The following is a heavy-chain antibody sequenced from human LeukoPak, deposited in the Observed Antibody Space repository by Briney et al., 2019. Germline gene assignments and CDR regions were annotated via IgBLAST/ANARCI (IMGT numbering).Heavy chain of an antibody. J-gene: IGHJ6*02. CDR1: GFIFSDYY. D-gene: IGHD6-13*01. V-gene: IGHV3-11*01. CDR2: ISSSGGSRT. CDR3: ARFRYASTWPYGVDV. Sequence: PGGSLRLPCAASGFIFSDYYMSWIRQAPGKGLEWVSYISSSGGSRTYYADSVKGRFTISRDNAKNSLYLQMNSLRAEDTAVYYCARFRYASTWPYGVDVWGQGTTVTVSS.